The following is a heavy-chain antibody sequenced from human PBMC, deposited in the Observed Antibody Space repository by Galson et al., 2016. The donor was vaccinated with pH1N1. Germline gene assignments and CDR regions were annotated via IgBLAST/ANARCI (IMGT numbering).Heavy chain of an antibody. CDR3: AKSPLFDGDYVGMDV. V-gene: IGHV3-30*18. J-gene: IGHJ6*02. D-gene: IGHD4-17*01. CDR2: ISYDGSNK. CDR1: GFTFSSYG. Sequence: SLRLSCAASGFTFSSYGMHWVRQAPGKGLEWVAVISYDGSNKYYADSVKGRFTISRDNSKNTLYPQMNSLRAEDTAVYYCAKSPLFDGDYVGMDVWGQGTRVTVSS.